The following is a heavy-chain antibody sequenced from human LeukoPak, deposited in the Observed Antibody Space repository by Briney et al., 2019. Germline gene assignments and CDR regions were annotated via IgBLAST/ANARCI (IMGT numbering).Heavy chain of an antibody. CDR2: INPSGGST. V-gene: IGHV1-46*01. D-gene: IGHD4-17*01. Sequence: ASVKVSCKASGYTFTSYYMHWVRQAPGQGLEWMGIINPSGGSTSYAQKFQGRVTMTRDTSISTAYMELSRLRSDDTAVYYCARDPGDYQYYYYGMDVWGQGTTVTVSS. J-gene: IGHJ6*02. CDR1: GYTFTSYY. CDR3: ARDPGDYQYYYYGMDV.